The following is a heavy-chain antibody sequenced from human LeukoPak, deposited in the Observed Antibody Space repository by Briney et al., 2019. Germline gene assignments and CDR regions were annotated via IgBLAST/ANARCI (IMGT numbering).Heavy chain of an antibody. J-gene: IGHJ4*02. V-gene: IGHV1-3*01. CDR3: AKGYCSSTSCYAPWDY. D-gene: IGHD2-2*01. CDR1: GYTFTSYA. Sequence: ASVKVSCKASGYTFTSYALHWVRQAPGQRLEWMGWINAGNGNTKYSQKFQGRVTITRDTSASTAYMELSSLRSEDTAVYYCAKGYCSSTSCYAPWDYWGQGTLVTVSS. CDR2: INAGNGNT.